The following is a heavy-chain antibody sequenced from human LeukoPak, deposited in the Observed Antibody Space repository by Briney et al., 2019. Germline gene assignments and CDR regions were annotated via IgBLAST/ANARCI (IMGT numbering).Heavy chain of an antibody. Sequence: GASVKVSCKASGYTFTGYYMHWVRQAPGQGLEWMGWINPNSGGTNYAQKFQGRVTMTRDTSISTAYMELSRLRSDDTAVYYCASFGGYCSSTSCPLGYWGQGTLVTVSS. CDR2: INPNSGGT. V-gene: IGHV1-2*02. CDR3: ASFGGYCSSTSCPLGY. CDR1: GYTFTGYY. D-gene: IGHD2-2*03. J-gene: IGHJ4*02.